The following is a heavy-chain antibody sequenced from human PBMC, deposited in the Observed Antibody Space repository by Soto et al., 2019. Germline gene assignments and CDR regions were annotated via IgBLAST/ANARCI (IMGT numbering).Heavy chain of an antibody. CDR1: GGSISSDDYS. CDR2: IYYSGST. V-gene: IGHV4-31*03. J-gene: IGHJ5*02. CDR3: ARVDGASGTTSWFDP. Sequence: SETLSLTCTVSGGSISSDDYSWIWIRQHPVKGLEWIGNIYYSGSTYYNPSLKSRVTISVDTSKNHFSLILSSVTAADTAVYYCARVDGASGTTSWFDPWGQGILVTVS. D-gene: IGHD1-1*01.